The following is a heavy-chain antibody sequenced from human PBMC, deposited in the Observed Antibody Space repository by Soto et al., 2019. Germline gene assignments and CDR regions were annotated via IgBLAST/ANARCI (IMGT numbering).Heavy chain of an antibody. V-gene: IGHV3-30*18. D-gene: IGHD1-26*01. CDR1: GFTFSSYG. CDR3: ANSGSDLFDY. CDR2: ISYDGSNK. Sequence: QVQLVESGGGVVQPGRSLRLSCAASGFTFSSYGMHWVRQAPGKGLEWVAVISYDGSNKYYADSVKGRFTISRDNSKNTLYLQMNSLRAEDTAVYYCANSGSDLFDYRGQGTLVTGSS. J-gene: IGHJ4*02.